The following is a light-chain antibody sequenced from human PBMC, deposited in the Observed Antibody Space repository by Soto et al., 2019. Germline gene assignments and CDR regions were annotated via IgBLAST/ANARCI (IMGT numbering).Light chain of an antibody. Sequence: EIVMTQSPATLSVSPGERATLSCRASQSVSSNLAWYQQKPGEAPRLLIYGAAVRATGISARFSASGSGTEFTLTISSLQSEDFAVYSCQQYNKWPPYTFGQGTKPEIK. CDR1: QSVSSN. J-gene: IGKJ2*01. CDR3: QQYNKWPPYT. V-gene: IGKV3-15*01. CDR2: GAA.